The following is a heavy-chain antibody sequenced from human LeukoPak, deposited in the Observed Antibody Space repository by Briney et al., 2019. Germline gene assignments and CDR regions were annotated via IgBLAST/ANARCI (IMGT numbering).Heavy chain of an antibody. J-gene: IGHJ4*02. CDR2: ISSSGSTI. D-gene: IGHD3-10*01. Sequence: GGSLRLSCAASGFTFSSYEMNWVRQAPGKGLEWVSYISSSGSTIYYADSVKGRFTISRDNAKNSLYLQMNSLRAEDTAVYYCERDAYYYGSGSYPYWGQGTLVTVSS. CDR3: ERDAYYYGSGSYPY. CDR1: GFTFSSYE. V-gene: IGHV3-48*03.